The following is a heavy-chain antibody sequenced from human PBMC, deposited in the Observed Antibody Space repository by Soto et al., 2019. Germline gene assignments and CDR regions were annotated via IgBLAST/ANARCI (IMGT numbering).Heavy chain of an antibody. V-gene: IGHV1-18*01. Sequence: QLQLVQSGAEEKRPGDSVKVSCKASDYIFSNYHINWVRQAPGQGPEWMGSISGNNVNTQYAQMFQGRVTMTTEKSTNTVYMELRSLGSDDTAVYYCAKPGDIYEFWSGYYRTANYFDFWGQGSLVTVSS. D-gene: IGHD3-3*01. CDR2: ISGNNVNT. CDR1: DYIFSNYH. CDR3: AKPGDIYEFWSGYYRTANYFDF. J-gene: IGHJ4*02.